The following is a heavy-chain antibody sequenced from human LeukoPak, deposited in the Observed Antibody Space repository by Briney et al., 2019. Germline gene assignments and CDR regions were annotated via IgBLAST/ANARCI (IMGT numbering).Heavy chain of an antibody. CDR2: ISSSSSYI. J-gene: IGHJ6*02. V-gene: IGHV3-21*01. CDR1: GFTFSSYS. CDR3: ARVGRYYDSSGYYGSLYYYGMDV. D-gene: IGHD3-22*01. Sequence: PGGSLRLSCAASGFTFSSYSMNWVRQAPGKGLEWVSSISSSSSYIYYADSVKGRFTISRDNDKNSLYLQMNSLRAEDTAVYYCARVGRYYDSSGYYGSLYYYGMDVWGQGTTVTVSS.